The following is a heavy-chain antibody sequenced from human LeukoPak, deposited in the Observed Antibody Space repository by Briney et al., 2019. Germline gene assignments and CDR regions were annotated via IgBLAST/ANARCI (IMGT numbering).Heavy chain of an antibody. D-gene: IGHD6-13*01. Sequence: GGSLRLSCAASGFTFSSYWMSWVRQAPGKGLEGVANIKQDGSEKYYVDSVKGRFTISRDNAKNSLYLQMNSLRAEDTAVYYCARRLTYSSSWYSGMDVWGKGTTVTVSS. J-gene: IGHJ6*04. CDR3: ARRLTYSSSWYSGMDV. CDR2: IKQDGSEK. V-gene: IGHV3-7*01. CDR1: GFTFSSYW.